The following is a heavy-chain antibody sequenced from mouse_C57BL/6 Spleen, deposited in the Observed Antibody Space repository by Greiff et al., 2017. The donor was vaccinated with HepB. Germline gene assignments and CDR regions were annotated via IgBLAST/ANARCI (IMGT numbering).Heavy chain of an antibody. Sequence: VQLQQPGTELVKPGASVKLSCKASGYTFTSYWMHWVKQRPGQGLEWIGNINPSNGGTNYNEKFKSKATLTVDKSSSTAYMQISSLTSEDSAVYYCARPLLYYDYDEGYAMDYWGQGTSVTVSS. CDR1: GYTFTSYW. CDR2: INPSNGGT. V-gene: IGHV1-53*01. J-gene: IGHJ4*01. CDR3: ARPLLYYDYDEGYAMDY. D-gene: IGHD2-4*01.